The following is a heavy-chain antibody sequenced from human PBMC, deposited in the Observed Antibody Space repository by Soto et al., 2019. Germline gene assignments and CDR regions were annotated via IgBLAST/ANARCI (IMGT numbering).Heavy chain of an antibody. CDR1: RHTFCNYG. D-gene: IGHD2-21*01. V-gene: IGHV1-69*01. J-gene: IGHJ4*02. CDR2: IIPIFGTA. Sequence: QVQLAQSGAEVKKPGSSVKVSCKASRHTFCNYGFTWVRQAPGQGLDWMGGIIPIFGTANYAQKFQGRVTITADESTSTAYMELSSLRAEDTAVYYCARGGDCRPVDYWGQGTLVTVSS. CDR3: ARGGDCRPVDY.